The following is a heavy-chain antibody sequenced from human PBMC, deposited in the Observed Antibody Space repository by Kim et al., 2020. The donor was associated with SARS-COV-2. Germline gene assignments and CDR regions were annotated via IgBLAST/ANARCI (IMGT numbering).Heavy chain of an antibody. CDR1: GGSFNTFS. J-gene: IGHJ1*01. CDR3: ARGLADSSSN. V-gene: IGHV4-34*01. Sequence: SETLSLTCAVSGGSFNTFSWSWILQSPEKGLEWIGEIDHGGRTNYNPSLKSRVAISIDTYNKQFSLRLTSVTAADTAVYYCARGLADSSSNWGQGTLVTVSS. CDR2: IDHGGRT. D-gene: IGHD6-13*01.